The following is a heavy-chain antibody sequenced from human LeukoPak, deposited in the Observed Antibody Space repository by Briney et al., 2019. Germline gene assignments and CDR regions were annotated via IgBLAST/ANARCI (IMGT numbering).Heavy chain of an antibody. J-gene: IGHJ6*03. CDR1: SGSFSDYY. CDR2: INHSGST. D-gene: IGHD2-2*02. CDR3: ARGYPGYYYYYMDV. Sequence: PSETLSLTCAVYSGSFSDYYWSWIRQPPGKGLEWRGEINHSGSTNYNPSLKSRVTFSVDTSKNQFSLKLSSVTAADTAIYYCARGYPGYYYYYMDVWGKGTTVTVSS. V-gene: IGHV4-34*01.